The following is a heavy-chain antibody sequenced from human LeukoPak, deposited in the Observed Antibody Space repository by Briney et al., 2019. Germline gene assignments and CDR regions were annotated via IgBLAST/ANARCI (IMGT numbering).Heavy chain of an antibody. CDR2: IIPIFGTA. CDR3: ARGRTGGYMDV. CDR1: GGTFSSYA. J-gene: IGHJ6*03. V-gene: IGHV1-69*05. D-gene: IGHD1-14*01. Sequence: SVKLSFKSSGGTFSSYANSWVRQPQGPGLELMGGIIPIFGTANYAQKFQGRVTITTDESTSKAYMELSSLRSEDTAVYYCARGRTGGYMDVWGKGTTVTVSS.